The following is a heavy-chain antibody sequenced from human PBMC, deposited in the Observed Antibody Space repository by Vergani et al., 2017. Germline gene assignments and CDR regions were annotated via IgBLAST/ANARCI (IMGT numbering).Heavy chain of an antibody. Sequence: EVQLVESGGGLVQPGGSLRLSCAASGFTFSSYAMHWVRQAPGKGLEYVSAISSNGGSTYYANSVKGRFTISRDNSKNTLYLQMNSLRAEDTAVYYCAKDYEPDTAMVIGALTLDPDYWGQGTLVTVSS. V-gene: IGHV3-64*01. CDR1: GFTFSSYA. CDR3: AKDYEPDTAMVIGALTLDPDY. CDR2: ISSNGGST. D-gene: IGHD5-18*01. J-gene: IGHJ4*02.